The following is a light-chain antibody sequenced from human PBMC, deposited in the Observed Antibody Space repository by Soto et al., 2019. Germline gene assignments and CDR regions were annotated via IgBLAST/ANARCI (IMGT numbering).Light chain of an antibody. CDR2: SNY. CDR1: SSNIGSNT. V-gene: IGLV1-44*01. J-gene: IGLJ2*01. Sequence: QSVLTQPPSASGTPGQRVTISCSGSSSNIGSNTVNWYYHLPGTAPKLLMYSNYQRPSGVPDRFSGSKSGTSASLAISGLQSEDEADYYCAAWVDSLNGPVFGGGTKLTVL. CDR3: AAWVDSLNGPV.